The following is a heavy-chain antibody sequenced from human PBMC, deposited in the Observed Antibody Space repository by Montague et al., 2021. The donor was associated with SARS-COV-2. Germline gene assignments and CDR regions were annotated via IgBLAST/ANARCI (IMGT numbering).Heavy chain of an antibody. Sequence: SLRLSCAASGFTFSSYAMSWVRQAPGKGLEWVSAISGSGGSTYYADSAKGRFTISRDNSKNTLYLQMNSLRAEDTAVYYCAKGIVVVPAAVTFDYWGQGTLVTVSS. CDR1: GFTFSSYA. D-gene: IGHD2-2*01. J-gene: IGHJ4*02. V-gene: IGHV3-23*01. CDR3: AKGIVVVPAAVTFDY. CDR2: ISGSGGST.